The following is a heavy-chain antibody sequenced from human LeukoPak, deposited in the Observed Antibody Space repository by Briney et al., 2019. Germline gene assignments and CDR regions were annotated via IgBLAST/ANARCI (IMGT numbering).Heavy chain of an antibody. V-gene: IGHV4-59*08. Sequence: PSETLSLTCTVSGGSISSYDWSWIRQPPGKGLEWIGFIYYSGSTNYNPSLKSRVTISVDTSKNQFSLKLSSVTAADTAVYYCARHETPAMVTGFDYWGQGTLVTVSS. CDR1: GGSISSYD. CDR2: IYYSGST. D-gene: IGHD5-18*01. CDR3: ARHETPAMVTGFDY. J-gene: IGHJ4*02.